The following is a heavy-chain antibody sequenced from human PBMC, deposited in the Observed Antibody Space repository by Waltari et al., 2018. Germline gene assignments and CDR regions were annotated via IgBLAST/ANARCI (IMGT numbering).Heavy chain of an antibody. V-gene: IGHV3-53*02. Sequence: EVQLVETGGGLIQPGGSLRLSCAASGFTVSSNYMSWVRQAPGKGLGWVSVIYSGGRTYYADSVKGRFTISRDNSKNTLYLQMNSLRAEDTAVYYCASTVVVPAFIGGDDYWGQGTLVTVSS. CDR1: GFTVSSNY. J-gene: IGHJ4*02. CDR3: ASTVVVPAFIGGDDY. CDR2: IYSGGRT. D-gene: IGHD2-2*01.